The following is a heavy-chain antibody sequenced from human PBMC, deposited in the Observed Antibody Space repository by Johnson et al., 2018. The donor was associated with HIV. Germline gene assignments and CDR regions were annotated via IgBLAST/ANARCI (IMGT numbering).Heavy chain of an antibody. Sequence: VESGGGVVQPGRSLRLSCAASGFTFSSYAMHWVRQAPGKGLEWVAVISYDGSEAYYVDSVRGRFTITRDNVKNFLYLQMNTLRVEGTAVYYCARVHIYCSGGSCYHLEQPFIWGQGTMVIVSS. J-gene: IGHJ3*02. CDR1: GFTFSSYA. CDR3: ARVHIYCSGGSCYHLEQPFI. CDR2: ISYDGSEA. D-gene: IGHD2-15*01. V-gene: IGHV3-30*04.